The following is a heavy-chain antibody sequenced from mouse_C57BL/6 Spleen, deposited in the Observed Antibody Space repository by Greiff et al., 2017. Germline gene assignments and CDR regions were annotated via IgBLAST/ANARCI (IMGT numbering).Heavy chain of an antibody. CDR3: ARSVGATKVLYFDV. CDR1: GYSITSDY. D-gene: IGHD3-1*01. CDR2: ISYSGST. J-gene: IGHJ1*03. V-gene: IGHV3-8*01. Sequence: EVQLQESGPGLAKPSQTLSLTCSVTGYSITSDYWNWIRKFPGNKLEYIGNISYSGSTYYNPSHKSRIPITRDASKNHYYLQLNSVTTEDTATYYCARSVGATKVLYFDVWGTGTTVTVSS.